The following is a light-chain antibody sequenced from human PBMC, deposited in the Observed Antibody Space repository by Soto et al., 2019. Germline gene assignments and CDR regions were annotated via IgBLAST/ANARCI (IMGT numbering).Light chain of an antibody. CDR3: CSHAGSSVV. Sequence: TQSPLSLPVTLGQSVTISCTGTSSDVGGYNHVSWYQQHPGKAPKLIIYDVSTRPSGVPDRFSGSKSGNTASLTISGLQAEDEADYYCCSHAGSSVVFGTGTKVTVL. CDR2: DVS. CDR1: SSDVGGYNH. V-gene: IGLV2-11*01. J-gene: IGLJ1*01.